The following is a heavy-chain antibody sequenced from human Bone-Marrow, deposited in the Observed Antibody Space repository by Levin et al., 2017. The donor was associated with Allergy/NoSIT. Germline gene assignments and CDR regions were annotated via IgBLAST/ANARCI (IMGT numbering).Heavy chain of an antibody. CDR2: IIPMFNVP. CDR3: ATTTNYEFWSGYWFSEY. CDR1: GDTLSSYS. V-gene: IGHV1-69*13. D-gene: IGHD3-3*01. J-gene: IGHJ4*02. Sequence: ASVKVSCKASGDTLSSYSLSWVRQAPGQGLEWMGGIIPMFNVPNYAQKFQGRVTITADESTSTAYMELSSLTSEDTAVSYCATTTNYEFWSGYWFSEYWGQGTLVTVSS.